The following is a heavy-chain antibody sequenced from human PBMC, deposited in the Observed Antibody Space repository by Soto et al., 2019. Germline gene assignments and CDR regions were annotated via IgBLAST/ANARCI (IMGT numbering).Heavy chain of an antibody. CDR2: ISAYNANA. V-gene: IGHV1-18*01. CDR3: ARDEARPLGY. D-gene: IGHD6-6*01. J-gene: IGHJ4*02. CDR1: GYTFRNFG. Sequence: ASVKVSCKASGYTFRNFGISWVRQAPGQGLERMGWISAYNANANYAQKFQGRFTISRDNVENSLNLQMNSLRAEDAALYYCARDEARPLGYWGQGTLVTVSS.